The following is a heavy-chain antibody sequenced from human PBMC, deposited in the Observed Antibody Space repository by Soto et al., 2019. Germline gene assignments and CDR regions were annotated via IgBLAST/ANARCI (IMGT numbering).Heavy chain of an antibody. CDR3: ARDARTARASAMDG. Sequence: PEASLRFSCPASGFTFSNFGMHWVRQAPGKGLEWVAGVWYDGSNGVSAESVKGRFTISRDNSKNTLYLQMTSLSAEDTVVYYCARDARTARASAMDGWGKGTTV. CDR2: VWYDGSNG. J-gene: IGHJ6*04. D-gene: IGHD6-6*01. V-gene: IGHV3-33*08. CDR1: GFTFSNFG.